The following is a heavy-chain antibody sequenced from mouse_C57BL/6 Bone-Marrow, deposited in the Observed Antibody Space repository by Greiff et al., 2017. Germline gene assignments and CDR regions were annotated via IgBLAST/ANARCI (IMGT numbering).Heavy chain of an antibody. J-gene: IGHJ3*01. CDR3: AGIAY. V-gene: IGHV14-4*01. CDR1: GFNIKDDY. CDR2: IDPDNGDT. Sequence: VHVKQSGAELVRPGASVKLSCTASGFNIKDDYMHWVKQRPEQGLEWIGWIDPDNGDTEYASKFQGKATITVDTSSNTAYLQLSSLTSEDTAAYYCAGIAYWGQGTLVTVSA.